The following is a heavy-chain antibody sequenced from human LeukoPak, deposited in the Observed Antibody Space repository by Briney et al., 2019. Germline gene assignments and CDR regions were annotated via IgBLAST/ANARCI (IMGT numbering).Heavy chain of an antibody. CDR3: ARDLDYGLDY. J-gene: IGHJ4*02. D-gene: IGHD4-17*01. CDR2: ISSSGNTM. Sequence: GGSLRLSCAASGFSFNSYSMNWVRQAPGKGLEWLSYISSSGNTMYYADSVKGRFTISRDNANNSLFLQLNSLTVEDMAVYYCARDLDYGLDYWGKGTLVTVSS. CDR1: GFSFNSYS. V-gene: IGHV3-48*01.